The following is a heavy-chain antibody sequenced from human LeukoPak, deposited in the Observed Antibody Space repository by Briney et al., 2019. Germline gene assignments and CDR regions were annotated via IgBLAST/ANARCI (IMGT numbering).Heavy chain of an antibody. CDR2: ISGSGGST. J-gene: IGHJ4*02. V-gene: IGHV3-23*01. CDR3: AKDRIAARLLDY. D-gene: IGHD6-6*01. Sequence: PGGSLRLFCAASGFTFSSYAMSWVRQAPGKGLGWVSAISGSGGSTYYADSVKGRFTISRDNSKNTLYLQMNSLRAEDTAVYYCAKDRIAARLLDYWGQGTLVTVSS. CDR1: GFTFSSYA.